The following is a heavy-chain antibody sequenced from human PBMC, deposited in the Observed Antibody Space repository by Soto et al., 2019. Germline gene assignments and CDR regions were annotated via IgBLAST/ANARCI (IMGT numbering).Heavy chain of an antibody. V-gene: IGHV3-66*01. J-gene: IGHJ4*02. CDR2: IYSGGST. CDR3: ASGVAAAVPTWFDY. Sequence: VRQAPGKGLEWVSIIYSGGSTYYADSVKGRFAISRDNSKNTLYLQMNSLRAEDTAVYYCASGVAAAVPTWFDYWGQGTLVTVSS. D-gene: IGHD6-13*01.